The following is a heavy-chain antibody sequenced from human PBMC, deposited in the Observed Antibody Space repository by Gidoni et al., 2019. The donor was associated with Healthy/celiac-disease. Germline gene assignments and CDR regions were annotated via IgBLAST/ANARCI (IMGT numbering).Heavy chain of an antibody. V-gene: IGHV4-31*03. CDR2: IYDSGST. CDR3: AREVVPAASVDP. J-gene: IGHJ5*02. D-gene: IGHD2-2*01. Sequence: QVQLQESGPGLVKPSQTLSLTCTVSGGSISSCGYYWGWIRQHPGKGLEWIGYIYDSGSTYYNPSLKSRVTISVDTSKNQFSLKLSSVTAADTAVYYCAREVVPAASVDPWGQGTLVTVSS. CDR1: GGSISSCGYY.